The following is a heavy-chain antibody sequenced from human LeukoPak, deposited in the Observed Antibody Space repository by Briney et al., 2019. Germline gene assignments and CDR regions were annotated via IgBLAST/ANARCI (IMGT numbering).Heavy chain of an antibody. Sequence: SETLSLTGTVSGGSSSSSSYYWGWLRQPPGKGLEWIVSIYYSGSTYYNPSLKSRVTISVDTTKNQFSLKLSSVTAADTAVYYCAAITIFGVVIIPASGFVDYWGQGTLVTVSS. J-gene: IGHJ4*02. CDR2: IYYSGST. V-gene: IGHV4-39*01. D-gene: IGHD3-3*01. CDR3: AAITIFGVVIIPASGFVDY. CDR1: GGSSSSSSYY.